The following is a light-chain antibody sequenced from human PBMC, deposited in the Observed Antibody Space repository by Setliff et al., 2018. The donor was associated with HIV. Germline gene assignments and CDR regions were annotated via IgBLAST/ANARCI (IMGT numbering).Light chain of an antibody. CDR2: EVS. CDR3: SSYTSSSTYV. Sequence: QSALTQPASVSVSPGQSITISCTGTSSDVGGYNYVSWYQQHPGKAPKLMIYEVSKRPSGVSNRFSGSKSGNTASLTISGLQAEDEADYYCSSYTSSSTYVFGTGTKVTVL. CDR1: SSDVGGYNY. V-gene: IGLV2-14*01. J-gene: IGLJ1*01.